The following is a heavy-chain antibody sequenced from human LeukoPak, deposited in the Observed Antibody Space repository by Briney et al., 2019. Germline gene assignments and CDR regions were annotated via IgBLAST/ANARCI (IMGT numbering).Heavy chain of an antibody. CDR2: ISGSGSTT. J-gene: IGHJ3*01. CDR1: GFTFNNYA. D-gene: IGHD2-15*01. Sequence: SGGSLRLSCAASGFTFNNYAMSWVRQAPGKGPEWVSAISGSGSTTYCADSVKGRFTISRDNSKNTLNLQMNGLRAEDTAVYYCARDRGAGYCSGGGCYSAVFDLWGQGTMVTVSS. V-gene: IGHV3-23*01. CDR3: ARDRGAGYCSGGGCYSAVFDL.